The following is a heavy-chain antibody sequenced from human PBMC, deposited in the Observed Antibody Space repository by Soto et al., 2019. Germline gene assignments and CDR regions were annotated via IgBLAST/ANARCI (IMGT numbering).Heavy chain of an antibody. D-gene: IGHD1-1*01. V-gene: IGHV3-23*01. CDR1: GFTFSTYA. Sequence: EVQLLESGGGLVQPGGSLRLSCAASGFTFSTYAMNWVRQAPGNGLEWVSASSGSGGSIHYADSVKGRFTISRDNYKNALYLQMNSLRDEDTAVYHCVKGYWKGDVWGQGTTVTVSS. J-gene: IGHJ6*02. CDR3: VKGYWKGDV. CDR2: SSGSGGSI.